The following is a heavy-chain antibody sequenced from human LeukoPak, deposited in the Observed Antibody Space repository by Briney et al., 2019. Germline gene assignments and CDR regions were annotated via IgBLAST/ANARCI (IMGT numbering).Heavy chain of an antibody. CDR3: AQRSRELLT. Sequence: GGSLRLSCAASGFTFSSYVMSWVRQAPGKGLEWVSAISGSGGRTYYADSVKGRFAISRDNSKNTLFLQMNSLRAEDTAIYYCAQRSRELLTWGQGTLVTVSS. V-gene: IGHV3-23*01. CDR2: ISGSGGRT. J-gene: IGHJ5*02. CDR1: GFTFSSYV. D-gene: IGHD1-26*01.